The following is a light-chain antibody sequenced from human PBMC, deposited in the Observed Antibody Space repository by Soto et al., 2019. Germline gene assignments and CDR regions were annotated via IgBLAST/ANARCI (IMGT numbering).Light chain of an antibody. CDR3: LQYNTFPLT. J-gene: IGKJ3*01. CDR1: QSISGC. Sequence: DIQMTQSPSTLSASVGDRVTITCRASQSISGCLAWYQQKPGQAPILLIYKASTLESGVPSRFSDSGSGTEFTLTISSLQPGDFETYHCLQYNTFPLTLGPGTRVDIK. CDR2: KAS. V-gene: IGKV1-5*03.